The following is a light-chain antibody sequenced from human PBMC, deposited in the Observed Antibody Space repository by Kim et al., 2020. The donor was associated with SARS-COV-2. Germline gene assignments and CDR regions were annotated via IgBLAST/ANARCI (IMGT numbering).Light chain of an antibody. CDR1: QSISIY. CDR2: TAS. Sequence: DIQMTQSPSSLSASVGDRVTITCRASQSISIYLNWYQQKPGKAPNLLINTASTLQSGVPLRFSGSGSGTEFTLTISSLQPEDFATYDCQRGYSGGLTVGGGTKVDIK. J-gene: IGKJ4*01. CDR3: QRGYSGGLT. V-gene: IGKV1-39*01.